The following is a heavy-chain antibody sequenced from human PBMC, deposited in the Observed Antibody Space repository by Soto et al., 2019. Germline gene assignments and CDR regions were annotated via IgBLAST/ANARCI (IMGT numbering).Heavy chain of an antibody. CDR1: GGTFSSYA. V-gene: IGHV1-69*13. CDR3: ARRVVVTSVRDIAYYYYGLDV. Sequence: SVKVSCKAFGGTFSSYAICWVRQAPGQGLEWMGGIIPMFDSTNYAQKFQGRVTITADESTSTAFMELSSLRSEDTAVYYCARRVVVTSVRDIAYYYYGLDVWGQGTTVTVYS. CDR2: IIPMFDST. D-gene: IGHD2-21*02. J-gene: IGHJ6*02.